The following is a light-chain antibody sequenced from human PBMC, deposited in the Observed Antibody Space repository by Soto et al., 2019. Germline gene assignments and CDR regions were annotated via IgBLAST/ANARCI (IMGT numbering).Light chain of an antibody. CDR2: GAS. Sequence: ELVLTQSPGTLSFSPGERAARSCAASQSVSSSYLAWYQQKPGQAPRLLIYGASSRATGIPDRFSGSGSGTDFTLTISRLEPEDFAVYYCQQYGSSPRTFGQGTKVDIK. CDR3: QQYGSSPRT. CDR1: QSVSSSY. J-gene: IGKJ1*01. V-gene: IGKV3-20*01.